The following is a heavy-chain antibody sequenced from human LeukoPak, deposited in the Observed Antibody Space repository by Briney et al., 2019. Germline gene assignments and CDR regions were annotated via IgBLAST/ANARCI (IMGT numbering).Heavy chain of an antibody. CDR1: GGSISSGGYY. V-gene: IGHV4-31*03. CDR3: AREGGQYRSSWLQNWFDP. J-gene: IGHJ5*02. Sequence: ASETLSLTCTVSGGSISSGGYYWSWIRQRPGKGREWIGYIYESGSTYYNPSLKSRVTISVDTSKNQFSLKLSSVTAADTAVYYCAREGGQYRSSWLQNWFDPWRQGTLVPVSS. D-gene: IGHD6-13*01. CDR2: IYESGST.